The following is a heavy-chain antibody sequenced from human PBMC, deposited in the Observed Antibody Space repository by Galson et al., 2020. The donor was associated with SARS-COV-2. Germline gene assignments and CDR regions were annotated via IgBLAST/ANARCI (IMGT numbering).Heavy chain of an antibody. J-gene: IGHJ6*02. CDR1: GGSISIYY. Sequence: SETLSLTCTVSGGSISIYYWSWIRQSAAKGLEWIGRIYNTGNTNYNPSLKSRVTMSVDTSKNQFSLKLRSVTAADTAVYYCTRELYSGRLQVRSYAMGVWGQGTTVTVSS. CDR3: TRELYSGRLQVRSYAMGV. CDR2: IYNTGNT. D-gene: IGHD1-26*01. V-gene: IGHV4-4*07.